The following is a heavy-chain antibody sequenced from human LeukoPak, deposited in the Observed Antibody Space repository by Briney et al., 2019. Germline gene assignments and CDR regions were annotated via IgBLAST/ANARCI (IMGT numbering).Heavy chain of an antibody. J-gene: IGHJ4*02. CDR3: ARVDYDFWSGYYTIDY. V-gene: IGHV1-2*02. Sequence: ASVKVSCKASGYTFTGYYMHWVRQAPGQGLEWMGWINPNSGGTNYAQKFQGRVTMTRDTSISTAYMELSRLRSDDTAVCYCARVDYDFWSGYYTIDYWGQGTLVTVSS. CDR2: INPNSGGT. CDR1: GYTFTGYY. D-gene: IGHD3-3*01.